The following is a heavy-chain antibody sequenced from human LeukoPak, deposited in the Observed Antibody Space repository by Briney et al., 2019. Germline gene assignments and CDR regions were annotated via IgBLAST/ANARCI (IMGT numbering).Heavy chain of an antibody. CDR3: ARDMWSDSSGYYDY. V-gene: IGHV3-21*01. CDR2: ISSSSSYI. D-gene: IGHD3-22*01. CDR1: GFTFSSYS. J-gene: IGHJ4*02. Sequence: GGSLRLSCAASGFTFSSYSMNWVRQAPGKGLEWVSSISSSSSYIYYADSVKGRFTISRDNAKNSLYLQMNSLRAEDTAVYYCARDMWSDSSGYYDYWGQGTLVTVSS.